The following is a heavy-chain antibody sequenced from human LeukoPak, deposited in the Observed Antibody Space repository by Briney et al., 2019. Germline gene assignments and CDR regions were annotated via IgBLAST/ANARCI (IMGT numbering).Heavy chain of an antibody. V-gene: IGHV1-8*01. J-gene: IGHJ4*02. D-gene: IGHD2-21*02. CDR1: GYTFTSYD. CDR3: ARGGEAYCGDDCYSTDY. CDR2: MNPNSGNT. Sequence: GASVKVSCKASGYTFTSYDINWVRQATGQGLEWMGWMNPNSGNTNYAQKFQGRVTMTRDTSISTAYMELSRLRSDDTAVYYCARGGEAYCGDDCYSTDYWGQGTLVTVSS.